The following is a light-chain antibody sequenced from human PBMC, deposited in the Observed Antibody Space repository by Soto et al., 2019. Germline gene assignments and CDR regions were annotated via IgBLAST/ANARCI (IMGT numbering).Light chain of an antibody. CDR3: CSYAGSPWV. CDR1: STDVGAYNY. Sequence: QSALTQPASVSGSPGQSITISCTGTSTDVGAYNYVSWYQQHPGKAPKLMIYDVTKRPSGVPDRFSGSKSGNTASLTISGLQAEDEADYYCCSYAGSPWVFGGGTKLTVL. J-gene: IGLJ3*02. V-gene: IGLV2-11*01. CDR2: DVT.